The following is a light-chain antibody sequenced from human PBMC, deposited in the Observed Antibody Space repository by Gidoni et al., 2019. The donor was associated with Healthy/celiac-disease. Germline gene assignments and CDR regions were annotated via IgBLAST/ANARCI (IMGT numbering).Light chain of an antibody. J-gene: IGLJ1*01. Sequence: QSALTQPASVSGSPGQSITISCTRTSSDVGGYNYVSWYQQPPGKAHKLMIYEVSNRPSGVSNRFSGSKSGNTASLTISGLQAEDEADYYCSSYTSSSTPDVFGTGTKVTVL. CDR1: SSDVGGYNY. CDR2: EVS. V-gene: IGLV2-14*01. CDR3: SSYTSSSTPDV.